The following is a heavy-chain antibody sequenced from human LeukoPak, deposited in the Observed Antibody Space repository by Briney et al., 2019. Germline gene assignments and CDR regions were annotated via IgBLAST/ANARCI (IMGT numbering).Heavy chain of an antibody. CDR3: ARDFPYYYDSSGFDAFDI. CDR2: IYYSGST. CDR1: SGSISSGGYY. J-gene: IGHJ3*02. V-gene: IGHV4-31*03. D-gene: IGHD3-22*01. Sequence: SETLSLTCTVSSGSISSGGYYWSWIRQHPGKGLEWIGYIYYSGSTYYNPSLKSRVTISVDTSKNQFSLKLSSVTAADTAVYYCARDFPYYYDSSGFDAFDIWGQGTMVTVSS.